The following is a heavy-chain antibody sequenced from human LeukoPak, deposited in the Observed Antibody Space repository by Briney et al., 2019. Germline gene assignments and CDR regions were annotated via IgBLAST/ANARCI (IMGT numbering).Heavy chain of an antibody. CDR2: ISAYNGNT. CDR1: GYTFSSYG. CDR3: ARGGPYYDSSGYYHPHFDY. V-gene: IGHV1-18*01. Sequence: ASVKVSCKASGYTFSSYGISWVRQAPGQGLEWMGWISAYNGNTNHAQKLQGRVTMTTDTATNTAYMELRSLRSDDTAVYYCARGGPYYDSSGYYHPHFDYWGQGTLVTVSS. D-gene: IGHD3-22*01. J-gene: IGHJ4*02.